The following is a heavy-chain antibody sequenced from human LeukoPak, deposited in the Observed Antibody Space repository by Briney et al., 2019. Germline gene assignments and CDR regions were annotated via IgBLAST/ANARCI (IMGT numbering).Heavy chain of an antibody. CDR3: ARALHDDYVWGSYRYFDY. D-gene: IGHD3-16*02. V-gene: IGHV4-59*01. CDR1: GGSISSYY. Sequence: SETLSLTCTVSGGSISSYYWSWIRQPPGKGLEWIGYIYYSGSTNYNPSLKSRVTISVDTSKNQFSLKLSSVTAADTAVYYCARALHDDYVWGSYRYFDYWGQGTLVTVSS. CDR2: IYYSGST. J-gene: IGHJ4*02.